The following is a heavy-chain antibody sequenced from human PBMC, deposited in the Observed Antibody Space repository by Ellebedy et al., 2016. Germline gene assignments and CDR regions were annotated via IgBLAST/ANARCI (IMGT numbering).Heavy chain of an antibody. CDR2: VCRNGGT. V-gene: IGHV4-61*03. Sequence: SETLSLXXSVSGGSVMNAGSYWSWMRQRPEGGLLWIGYVCRNGGTKYNPYLKSRVTMSVDTSKNNFSLRLTSFTAADTAVYYCARGLYFDSSGYHYWFDAWGQGTLVTVSS. D-gene: IGHD3-22*01. CDR3: ARGLYFDSSGYHYWFDA. J-gene: IGHJ5*02. CDR1: GGSVMNAGSY.